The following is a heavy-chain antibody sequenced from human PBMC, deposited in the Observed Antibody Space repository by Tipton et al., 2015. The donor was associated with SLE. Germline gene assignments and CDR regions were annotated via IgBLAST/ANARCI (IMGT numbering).Heavy chain of an antibody. V-gene: IGHV4-59*01. CDR3: ARTPHDFWSAYYYYYMDV. CDR1: GGSISSYY. Sequence: LRLSCTVSGGSISSYYWSWIRQPPGKGLEWIGYIYYSGSTNYNPSLKSRVTISVDTSKNQFSLKLSSVTAADTAVYYCARTPHDFWSAYYYYYMDVWGKGTTVTVSS. CDR2: IYYSGST. J-gene: IGHJ6*03. D-gene: IGHD3-3*01.